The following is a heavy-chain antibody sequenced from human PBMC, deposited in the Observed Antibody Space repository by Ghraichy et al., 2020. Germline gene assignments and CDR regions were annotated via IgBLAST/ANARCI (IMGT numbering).Heavy chain of an antibody. Sequence: GESLNISCKGSGYTFTRQWIAWVRQMPGKGLEWMGIIYPGDFGIRYNPSFQGQVIISADKSISTAYLQWSSLKASDTAMYYCARQGSWGDAYDLWGQGTMVTVSS. V-gene: IGHV5-51*01. J-gene: IGHJ3*01. CDR2: IYPGDFGI. CDR1: GYTFTRQW. CDR3: ARQGSWGDAYDL. D-gene: IGHD3-10*01.